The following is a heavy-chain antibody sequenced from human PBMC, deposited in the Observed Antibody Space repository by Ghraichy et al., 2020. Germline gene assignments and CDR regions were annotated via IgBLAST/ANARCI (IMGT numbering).Heavy chain of an antibody. V-gene: IGHV4-34*01. CDR1: GGSFSGYY. CDR3: ARGGIVVVPAAMMGVNYFDY. D-gene: IGHD2-2*01. Sequence: SETLSLTCAVYGGSFSGYYWSWIRQPPGKGLEWIGEINHSGSTNYNPSLKSRVTISVDTSKNQFSLKLSSVTAADTAVYYCARGGIVVVPAAMMGVNYFDYWGQGTLVTVSS. J-gene: IGHJ4*02. CDR2: INHSGST.